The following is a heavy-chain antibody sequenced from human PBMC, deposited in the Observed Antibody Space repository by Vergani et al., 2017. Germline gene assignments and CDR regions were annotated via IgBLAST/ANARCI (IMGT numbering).Heavy chain of an antibody. CDR2: IYYGGFT. V-gene: IGHV4-34*11. CDR3: ARRARVTTGTYLDW. D-gene: IGHD1-1*01. CDR1: GGSFSGYY. J-gene: IGHJ4*02. Sequence: QVQLQQWGAGLLKPSETLSLTCAVYGGSFSGYYWSWIRQPPGKGLEWIGFIYYGGFTNYNPSLKSRVTISLDTSKNQFSLKLTSVTSADTAVYFCARRARVTTGTYLDWWGQGTLVTVSS.